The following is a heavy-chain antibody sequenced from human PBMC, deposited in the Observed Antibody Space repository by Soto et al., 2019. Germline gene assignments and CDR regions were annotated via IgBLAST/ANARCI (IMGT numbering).Heavy chain of an antibody. D-gene: IGHD3-3*01. CDR2: INPSGGST. Sequence: ASVKVSCKASGYTFTSYYMHWVRQAPGQGLEWMGIINPSGGSTSYAQKFQGRVTITRDTSTSTVYMELSSLRSEDTAVYYCARDGPSDYDFWSGYYTFDYWGQGTLVTVSS. V-gene: IGHV1-46*01. CDR1: GYTFTSYY. CDR3: ARDGPSDYDFWSGYYTFDY. J-gene: IGHJ4*02.